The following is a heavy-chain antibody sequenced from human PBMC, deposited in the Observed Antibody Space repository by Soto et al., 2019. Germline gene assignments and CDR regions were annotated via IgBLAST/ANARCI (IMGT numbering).Heavy chain of an antibody. CDR1: FGSMSEYF. V-gene: IGHV4-59*01. Sequence: SQTLSHTCSVSFGSMSEYFLSLILHSPGKLLEFIGYIYYLVSTDYNPSLKSRVTISVDTSKRQFSLRLTSVTAADTAVYYCARDGYNGSGSPYPAYWGPGTQVTVSS. CDR3: ARDGYNGSGSPYPAY. D-gene: IGHD3-10*01. CDR2: IYYLVST. J-gene: IGHJ4*02.